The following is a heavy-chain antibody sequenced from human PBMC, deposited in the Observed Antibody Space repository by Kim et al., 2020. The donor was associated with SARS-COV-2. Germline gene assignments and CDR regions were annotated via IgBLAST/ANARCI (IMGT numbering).Heavy chain of an antibody. J-gene: IGHJ6*04. V-gene: IGHV3-7*01. Sequence: KQDGSEKYYVDSVKSRFTVSRDNAENSLYLQMNSLRAEDAAVYYCSRDLDVWGKGAAVTVSS. CDR3: SRDLDV. CDR2: KQDGSEK.